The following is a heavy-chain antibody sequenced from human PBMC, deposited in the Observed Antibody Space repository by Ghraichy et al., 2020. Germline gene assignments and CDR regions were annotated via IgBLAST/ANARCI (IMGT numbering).Heavy chain of an antibody. CDR3: ARASYYYDSSVYKIDVFDI. Sequence: SETLSLTCTVSGGSVTSGSYYWNWIRQSPGKGLEWIGYVYYSGSTNYNPSLKSRVSISIDTSKNQFYLNLVSVTAADTAVYYCARASYYYDSSVYKIDVFDIWSQGTMVTVSS. CDR2: VYYSGST. V-gene: IGHV4-61*01. CDR1: GGSVTSGSYY. J-gene: IGHJ3*02. D-gene: IGHD3-22*01.